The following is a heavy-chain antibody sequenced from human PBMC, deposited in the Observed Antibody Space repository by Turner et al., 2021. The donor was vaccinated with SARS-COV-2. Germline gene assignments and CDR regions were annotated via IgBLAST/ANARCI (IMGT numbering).Heavy chain of an antibody. D-gene: IGHD5-12*01. V-gene: IGHV4-59*01. J-gene: IGHJ4*02. CDR3: ARTDGYNYDY. Sequence: QVQLQESGPGLVKPSETLSLTCTVSGGSISSYYWSWIRQPPGKGLEWIGYIYYSGSTNYNPSLKSRVTISIDTSKNQFTLKLSSVTAADTAVYYCARTDGYNYDYWGQGTLVTVSS. CDR1: GGSISSYY. CDR2: IYYSGST.